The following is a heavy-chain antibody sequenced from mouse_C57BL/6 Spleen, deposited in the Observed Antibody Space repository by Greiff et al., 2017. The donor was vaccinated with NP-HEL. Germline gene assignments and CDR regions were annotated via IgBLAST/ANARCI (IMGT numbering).Heavy chain of an antibody. V-gene: IGHV2-2*01. CDR2: IWSGGST. CDR1: GFSLTSYG. D-gene: IGHD1-1*01. Sequence: VKLQESGPGLVQPSQSLSITCTVSGFSLTSYGVHWVRQSPGKGLEWLGVIWSGGSTDYNAAFISRLSISKDNSKSQVFFKMNSLQADDTAIYYCASYYYGSSRWYFDVWGTGTTVTVSS. CDR3: ASYYYGSSRWYFDV. J-gene: IGHJ1*03.